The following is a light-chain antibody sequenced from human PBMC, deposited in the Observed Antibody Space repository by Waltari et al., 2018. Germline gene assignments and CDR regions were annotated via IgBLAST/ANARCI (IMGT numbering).Light chain of an antibody. CDR2: AAS. Sequence: DIQMTQSPSSLSASVGDRVTITCRASQSITDYLNWYQQMPGKAPKLLIYAASNLQSGVPSRFSGSGSGTDLTLTISNLRPEDSATYYCQQSHSSTLTFGGGTKVEIK. CDR1: QSITDY. CDR3: QQSHSSTLT. V-gene: IGKV1-39*01. J-gene: IGKJ4*01.